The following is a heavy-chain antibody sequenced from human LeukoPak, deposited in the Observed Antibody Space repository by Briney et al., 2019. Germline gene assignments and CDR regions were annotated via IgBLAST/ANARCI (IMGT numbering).Heavy chain of an antibody. CDR3: ARLGGGIYYDSSGYYYNRGVYFDY. CDR1: GGSISSYY. D-gene: IGHD3-22*01. Sequence: SETLSLTCTVSGGSISSYYWSWIRQPPAKGLEWIGYIYYSGSTNYNPSLKSRVTISVDTSKNPFSLKLSSVTAADTAVYYCARLGGGIYYDSSGYYYNRGVYFDYWGQGTLVTVSS. J-gene: IGHJ4*02. V-gene: IGHV4-59*01. CDR2: IYYSGST.